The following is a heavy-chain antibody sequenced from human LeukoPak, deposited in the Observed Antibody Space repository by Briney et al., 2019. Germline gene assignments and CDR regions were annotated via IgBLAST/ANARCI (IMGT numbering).Heavy chain of an antibody. D-gene: IGHD1-1*01. CDR3: ARSGIGRGFDI. J-gene: IGHJ6*02. CDR2: INSDATTT. CDR1: AFSINKFW. Sequence: GGSLRLSCAASAFSINKFWMHWVRQGPGKGLEWVSRINSDATTTTYADSVKGRFTVSRDNAKNMVYLEMNSLRGDDTAVYYCARSGIGRGFDIWGRGTTVTVSS. V-gene: IGHV3-74*03.